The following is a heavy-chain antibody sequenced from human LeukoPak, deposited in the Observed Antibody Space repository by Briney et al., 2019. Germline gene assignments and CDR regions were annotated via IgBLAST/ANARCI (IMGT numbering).Heavy chain of an antibody. Sequence: PSETLSLTCAVSGYSISSGYYWGWIRQPPGKGLEGIGSICHSGSTYYNPSLKIRVTISVDTSKNQFSLKLSSVTAADTAVYYCARAIFGVVINAFDIWGQGTMVTVSS. CDR1: GYSISSGYY. CDR2: ICHSGST. J-gene: IGHJ3*02. V-gene: IGHV4-38-2*01. CDR3: ARAIFGVVINAFDI. D-gene: IGHD3-3*01.